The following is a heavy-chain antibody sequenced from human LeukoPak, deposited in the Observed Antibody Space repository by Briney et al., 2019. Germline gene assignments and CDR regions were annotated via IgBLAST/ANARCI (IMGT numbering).Heavy chain of an antibody. V-gene: IGHV4-61*02. Sequence: PSETLSLTCTVSGRSISSGSYDAGWIRQPARKGLEWIGRIYTSGRTNNNPSLKSRVTLSVHPSKNQFSLKLSSVPAADTAVSYCARLSEYGGTSNWGQGTLVTVSS. J-gene: IGHJ4*02. D-gene: IGHD4-23*01. CDR1: GRSISSGSYD. CDR2: IYTSGRT. CDR3: ARLSEYGGTSN.